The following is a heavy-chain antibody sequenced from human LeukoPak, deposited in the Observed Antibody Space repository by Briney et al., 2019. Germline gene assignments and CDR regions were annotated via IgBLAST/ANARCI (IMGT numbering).Heavy chain of an antibody. J-gene: IGHJ5*02. V-gene: IGHV3-20*04. CDR2: INWNGGST. CDR1: GFTFDGYG. CDR3: ARASSYDSSGYYTS. Sequence: GGSLRLSCAASGFTFDGYGMSWVRQAPGKGLEWVSGINWNGGSTGYADSVKGRFTISRDNAKNSLYLQMNSLRAEDTALYYCARASSYDSSGYYTSWGQGTLVTVSS. D-gene: IGHD3-22*01.